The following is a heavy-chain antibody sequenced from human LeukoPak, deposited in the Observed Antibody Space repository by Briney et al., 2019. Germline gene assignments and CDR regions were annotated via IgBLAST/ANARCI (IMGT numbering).Heavy chain of an antibody. V-gene: IGHV4-31*03. Sequence: SETLSLTCTVSGGSISSGGYYWSWIRQHPGKGLEWIGYIYYSGSTYYNPSPKSRVTISVDTSKNQFSLKLSSVTAADTAVYYCAREGSENYGMDVWGQGTTVTVSS. CDR3: AREGSENYGMDV. CDR1: GGSISSGGYY. D-gene: IGHD3-10*01. J-gene: IGHJ6*02. CDR2: IYYSGST.